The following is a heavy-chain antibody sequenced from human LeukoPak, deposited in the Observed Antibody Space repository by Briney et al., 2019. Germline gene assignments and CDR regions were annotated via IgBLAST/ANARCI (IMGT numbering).Heavy chain of an antibody. J-gene: IGHJ4*02. Sequence: SETLSLTCTVSGGSISSFYWSWIRQPPGKGLEWIGYIYYSGSTNYNPSLKSRVTISVDTSKNQFSLKLSSVTAADTAVYYCARYVFGSSWYYFDYWGQGTLVTVSS. CDR3: ARYVFGSSWYYFDY. CDR1: GGSISSFY. CDR2: IYYSGST. V-gene: IGHV4-59*01. D-gene: IGHD6-13*01.